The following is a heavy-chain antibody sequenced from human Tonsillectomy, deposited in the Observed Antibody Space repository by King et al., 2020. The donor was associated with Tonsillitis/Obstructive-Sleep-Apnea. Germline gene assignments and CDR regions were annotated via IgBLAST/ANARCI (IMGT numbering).Heavy chain of an antibody. CDR2: ISAYNGNT. D-gene: IGHD4-17*01. CDR1: GYTFTSYG. CDR3: AGHDYGDYGGYYYYYMDV. V-gene: IGHV1-18*01. Sequence: QPVQSGAEVKKPGASVKVSCKASGYTFTSYGISWVRQAPGQGLEWMGWISAYNGNTNYAQKLQGRVTMTTDTSTSTAYMELRSLRSDDTAVYYCAGHDYGDYGGYYYYYMDVWGKGTTVTVSS. J-gene: IGHJ6*03.